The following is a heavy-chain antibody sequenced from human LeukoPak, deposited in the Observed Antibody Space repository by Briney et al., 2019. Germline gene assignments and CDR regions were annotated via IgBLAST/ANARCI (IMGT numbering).Heavy chain of an antibody. Sequence: PSETLSLTCTVSGGSISSYYWSWIRQPPGKGLEWIGYIYYSGGTSYNPSLKSRVTISVETSKNQFSLKLSSVSAADTAVYYCARDLWFGAGRVFDIWGQGRMVTVSS. CDR3: ARDLWFGAGRVFDI. CDR1: GGSISSYY. CDR2: IYYSGGT. J-gene: IGHJ3*02. V-gene: IGHV4-59*12. D-gene: IGHD3-10*01.